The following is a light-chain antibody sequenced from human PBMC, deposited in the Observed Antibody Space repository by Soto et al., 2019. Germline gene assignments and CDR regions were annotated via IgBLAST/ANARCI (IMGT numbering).Light chain of an antibody. Sequence: DIQMTQSPSSVSTSVGDRVTITCRASQDISTYLVWYQQKPGKVPSLLIYAASILQSGVPSRFSGSGSGTDFTLTISSLRPEDSATYYCQQTSSFPLTFGGGTKVEIK. CDR3: QQTSSFPLT. V-gene: IGKV1-12*01. CDR2: AAS. CDR1: QDISTY. J-gene: IGKJ4*01.